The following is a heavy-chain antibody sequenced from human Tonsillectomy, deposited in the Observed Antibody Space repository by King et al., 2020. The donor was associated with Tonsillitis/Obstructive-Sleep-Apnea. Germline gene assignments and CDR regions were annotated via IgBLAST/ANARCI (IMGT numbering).Heavy chain of an antibody. CDR3: AKVSAFAWELLPVDP. CDR2: ISADNGDT. D-gene: IGHD1-26*01. J-gene: IGHJ5*02. Sequence: QLVQSGAEVKRPGASVKVSCKASGYTFSSYGIIWVRQAPGHGLEWMGWISADNGDTNYAQKLQGRVTLTTDTSTSTAYMDLRSLRSDDTAVYYCAKVSAFAWELLPVDPWGQGTLVIVSS. CDR1: GYTFSSYG. V-gene: IGHV1-18*01.